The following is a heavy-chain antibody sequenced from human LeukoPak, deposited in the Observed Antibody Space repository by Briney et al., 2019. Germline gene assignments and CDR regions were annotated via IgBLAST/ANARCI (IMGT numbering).Heavy chain of an antibody. V-gene: IGHV4-59*08. CDR3: ARSGGYYYDVL. D-gene: IGHD3-22*01. CDR1: GDSISNYY. Sequence: ETLSLTCTVXGDSISNYYWSWIRQSPGKGLEWIGYIYYDGSTSYNPSLKSRLTISLDTSKNQFSLNLRSVTAADTAVFYCARSGGYYYDVLWGQGTLVTVSS. J-gene: IGHJ4*02. CDR2: IYYDGST.